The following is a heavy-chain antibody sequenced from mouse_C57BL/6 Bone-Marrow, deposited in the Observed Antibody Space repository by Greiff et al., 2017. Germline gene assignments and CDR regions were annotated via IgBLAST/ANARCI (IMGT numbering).Heavy chain of an antibody. D-gene: IGHD2-3*01. CDR3: ARVGEHDGSWFAY. J-gene: IGHJ3*01. CDR1: GYTFTDYY. Sequence: QVQLQQSGPELVKPGASVKLSCKASGYTFTDYYIHWVKQRPGQGLEWIGWFFPGSGSTYYNEKFKGKATLTVDKSSSTAYMLLSSLTSEDSAVYFCARVGEHDGSWFAYWGQGTLVTVSA. V-gene: IGHV1-75*01. CDR2: FFPGSGST.